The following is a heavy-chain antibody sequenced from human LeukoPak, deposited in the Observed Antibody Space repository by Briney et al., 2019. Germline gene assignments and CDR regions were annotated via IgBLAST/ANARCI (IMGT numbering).Heavy chain of an antibody. D-gene: IGHD1-26*01. CDR1: GYSFTSYW. CDR3: ARPSRSGSYYPAFDI. J-gene: IGHJ3*02. CDR2: IYPGDSDT. V-gene: IGHV5-51*01. Sequence: RGESLKISCKGSGYSFTSYWIGWVRQMPGKGLEWMGIIYPGDSDTRYSPSFQGQVTISADKSISTAYLQWSSLKASDTAMYYCARPSRSGSYYPAFDIWGQGTMVTVSS.